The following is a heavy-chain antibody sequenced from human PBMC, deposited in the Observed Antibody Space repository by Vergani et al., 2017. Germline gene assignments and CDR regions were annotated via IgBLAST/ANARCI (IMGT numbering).Heavy chain of an antibody. V-gene: IGHV2-5*01. J-gene: IGHJ4*02. CDR2: IYWNDDK. Sequence: QITLKESGPTLVKPTQTLTLTCTFSGFSLSTSGVGVGWIRQPPGKALEWLALIYWNDDKRYSPSLKSRLTITKDTSKNQVVLTMTNMDPVDTATYYCAXSTIWFGELLAFDYWGQGTLVTVSS. CDR3: AXSTIWFGELLAFDY. CDR1: GFSLSTSGVG. D-gene: IGHD3-10*01.